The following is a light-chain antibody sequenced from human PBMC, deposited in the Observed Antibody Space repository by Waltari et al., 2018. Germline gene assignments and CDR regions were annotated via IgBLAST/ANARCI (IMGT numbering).Light chain of an antibody. CDR2: AAS. Sequence: AIRITQSPSSLSASTGDRVTITWRASQGISSYLAWYQQKPGKAPKLLIYAASTLQSGVPSRFSGSGSGTDFTLTISCLQSEDFATYYCQQGTFGPGTKVDI. J-gene: IGKJ3*01. V-gene: IGKV1-8*01. CDR3: QQGT. CDR1: QGISSY.